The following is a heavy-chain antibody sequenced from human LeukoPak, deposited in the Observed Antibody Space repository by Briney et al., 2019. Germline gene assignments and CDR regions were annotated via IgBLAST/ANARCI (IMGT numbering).Heavy chain of an antibody. CDR1: GFTFSDYY. Sequence: GGSLRLACAAYGFTFSDYYMSWIRQAPGKGLEWLSYISSGGSTIYYADSVKGRFTISRENAENSLYLQMNSLRAEDTAVYYCARDAAGGGFDYWGQGTLVTVSS. V-gene: IGHV3-11*01. CDR2: ISSGGSTI. J-gene: IGHJ4*02. CDR3: ARDAAGGGFDY. D-gene: IGHD2-15*01.